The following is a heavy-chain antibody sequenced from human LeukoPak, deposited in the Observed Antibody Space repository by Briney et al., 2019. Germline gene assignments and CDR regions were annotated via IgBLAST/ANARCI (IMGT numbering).Heavy chain of an antibody. CDR3: ARGLRGYSYGPRPYYGMDV. J-gene: IGHJ6*02. CDR1: GFTYDDYA. CDR2: ISWNSGSI. D-gene: IGHD5-18*01. Sequence: PGRSLRLSCAASGFTYDDYAMHWVRQAPGKGLEWVSGISWNSGSIGYADSVKGRFTISRDNAKNTLYLQMNSLRAEDTAVYYCARGLRGYSYGPRPYYGMDVWGQGTTVTVSS. V-gene: IGHV3-9*01.